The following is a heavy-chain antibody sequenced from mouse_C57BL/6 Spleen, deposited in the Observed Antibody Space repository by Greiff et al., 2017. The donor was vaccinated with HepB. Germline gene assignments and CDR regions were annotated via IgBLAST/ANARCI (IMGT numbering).Heavy chain of an antibody. V-gene: IGHV1-4*01. CDR1: GYTFTSYT. D-gene: IGHD2-5*01. Sequence: VKLQQSGAELARPGASVKMSCKASGYTFTSYTMHWVKQRPGQGLEWIGYINPSSGYTKYNQKFKDKATLTADKSSSTAYMQLSSLTSEDSAVYYCARGSNYRYYAMDYWGQGTSVTVSS. CDR3: ARGSNYRYYAMDY. CDR2: INPSSGYT. J-gene: IGHJ4*01.